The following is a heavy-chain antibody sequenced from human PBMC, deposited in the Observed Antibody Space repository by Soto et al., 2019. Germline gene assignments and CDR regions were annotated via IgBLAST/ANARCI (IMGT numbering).Heavy chain of an antibody. CDR1: GDSVSSNSAA. D-gene: IGHD6-19*01. V-gene: IGHV6-1*01. CDR3: ARLVAVAGTYYYGMDV. CDR2: TYYRSKWYN. J-gene: IGHJ6*02. Sequence: SQTLSLTCATSGDSVSSNSAAWNWIRQSPSRGLEWLGRTYYRSKWYNDYAVSVKSRITINPDTSKNQFSLQLNSVTPEDTAVYSCARLVAVAGTYYYGMDVWGQGTTVTVSS.